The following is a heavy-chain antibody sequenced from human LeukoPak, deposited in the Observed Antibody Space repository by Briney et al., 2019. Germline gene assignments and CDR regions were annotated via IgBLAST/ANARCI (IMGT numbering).Heavy chain of an antibody. V-gene: IGHV1-46*01. J-gene: IGHJ4*02. CDR2: IKPSGGST. CDR3: AKTPSSCWSFDY. D-gene: IGHD6-13*01. CDR1: GYTFTSYY. Sequence: ASVKVSCKASGYTFTSYYMHWVRQAPGQGLEWMGIIKPSGGSTSYAQKFQGRVTITRDTSTSTVYMELSSLRSEDTAVYYCAKTPSSCWSFDYWGQGTLVTVSS.